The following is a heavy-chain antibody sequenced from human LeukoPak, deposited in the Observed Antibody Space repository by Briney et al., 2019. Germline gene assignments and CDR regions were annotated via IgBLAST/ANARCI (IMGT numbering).Heavy chain of an antibody. D-gene: IGHD4-23*01. CDR1: GFTFSSYS. CDR3: AKVDYGGNEYYGMDV. J-gene: IGHJ6*02. CDR2: ISYDGSNK. V-gene: IGHV3-30*18. Sequence: GGSLRLSCAASGFTFSSYSMNWVRQAPGKGLEWVAVISYDGSNKYYADSVKGRFTISRDNSKNTLYLQMNSLRAEDTAVYYCAKVDYGGNEYYGMDVWGQGTTVTVSS.